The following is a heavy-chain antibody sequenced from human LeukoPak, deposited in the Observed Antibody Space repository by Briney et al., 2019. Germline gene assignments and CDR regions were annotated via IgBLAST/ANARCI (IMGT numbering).Heavy chain of an antibody. CDR1: GFTFNNYN. Sequence: GGSLRLSCATSGFTFNNYNMNWVRQAPGRALEWVSSITSSGTYIFYADSVKGRFTISRDNAKNSLYLQLNSLRAEDTALYYCARGEWSSSPFDYWGQGTLVTVSS. CDR2: ITSSGTYI. D-gene: IGHD6-6*01. V-gene: IGHV3-21*01. J-gene: IGHJ4*02. CDR3: ARGEWSSSPFDY.